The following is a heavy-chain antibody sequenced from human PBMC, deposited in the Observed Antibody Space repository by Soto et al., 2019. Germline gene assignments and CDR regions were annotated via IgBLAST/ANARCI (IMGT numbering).Heavy chain of an antibody. D-gene: IGHD4-4*01. V-gene: IGHV1-3*01. CDR3: ARELQGLYYFDY. CDR1: EYTFTSYT. Sequence: QVQVLQPGAEVKKPGASVKVSCKASEYTFTSYTMHWVRQAPGQRLEWMGWINGGNGNTKYSQKFQGRVTITRDTSASTAYMELSSLRSDDTAVYYCARELQGLYYFDYWGQGTLLTVSS. CDR2: INGGNGNT. J-gene: IGHJ4*02.